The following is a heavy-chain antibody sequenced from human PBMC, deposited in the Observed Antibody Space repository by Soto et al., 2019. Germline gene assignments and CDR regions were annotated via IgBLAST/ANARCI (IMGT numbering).Heavy chain of an antibody. J-gene: IGHJ3*02. CDR3: ARDRDAFDI. V-gene: IGHV4-59*11. CDR2: IYRSGST. Sequence: QVQLQESGPGLVKPSETLSLTCTVSGGSISSHYWSWIRQPPGKGLEWIGYIYRSGSTSYSPSLESRVTISVDTSKNQVSLKLNAVTAADSAVYFCARDRDAFDIWGQGTMVTVSS. CDR1: GGSISSHY.